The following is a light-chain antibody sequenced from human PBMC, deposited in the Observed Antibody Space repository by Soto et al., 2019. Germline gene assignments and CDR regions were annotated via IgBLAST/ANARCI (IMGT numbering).Light chain of an antibody. J-gene: IGLJ3*02. CDR2: DNV. CDR1: SSNIANNY. CDR3: GTWDTSLSAWV. V-gene: IGLV1-51*01. Sequence: QSVLTQPPSVSATPGQKVAISCSGSSSNIANNYVSWYQQFPGTAPKLLIYDNVDRPSGISDRFSGSKSGTSATLGITGLQTGDEADYYCGTWDTSLSAWVFGGGTKLAVL.